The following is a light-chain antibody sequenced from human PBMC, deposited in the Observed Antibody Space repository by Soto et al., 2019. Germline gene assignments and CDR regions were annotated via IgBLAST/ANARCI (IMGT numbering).Light chain of an antibody. V-gene: IGLV2-14*01. CDR2: DVS. Sequence: QSVLTQPASVSGSPGQSITISCTGTSSDVGGYNYVSWYQQHPGKAPKLMIYDVSNRPSGVSNRFSGSKSGNTASLTISGLQAEDEADDYCSSYTSSSTLDVFGTGTKVTV. CDR1: SSDVGGYNY. J-gene: IGLJ1*01. CDR3: SSYTSSSTLDV.